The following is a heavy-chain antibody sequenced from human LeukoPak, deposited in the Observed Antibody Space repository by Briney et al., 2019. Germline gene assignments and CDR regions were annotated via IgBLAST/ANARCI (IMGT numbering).Heavy chain of an antibody. D-gene: IGHD3-22*01. CDR3: ARGRCRNSGCRPYFDY. V-gene: IGHV4-34*01. CDR1: GGSFSGYY. J-gene: IGHJ4*02. CDR2: INHSGST. Sequence: SETLSLTCAVYGGSFSGYYWNWIRQPPGKGLEWIGEINHSGSTNYNPSLKSRVTISTDTSKSQFSLNLRSVTAEDTGIYYCARGRCRNSGCRPYFDYWGQGTQVTVSS.